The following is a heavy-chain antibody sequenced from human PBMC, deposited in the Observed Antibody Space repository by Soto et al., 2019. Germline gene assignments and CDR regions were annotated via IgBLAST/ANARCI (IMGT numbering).Heavy chain of an antibody. CDR2: INADGGST. CDR1: GFTFSNDW. V-gene: IGHV3-74*01. CDR3: IKVLTRGVGVPRFYFDS. D-gene: IGHD3-9*01. J-gene: IGHJ4*02. Sequence: VGSLRLSCAASGFTFSNDWMHWVRQAPGKGLEWVSRINADGGSTHYADSVRGRFTISRDNAKNTLFLQLNSLRVEDTATYYCIKVLTRGVGVPRFYFDSWGQGTLVTVSS.